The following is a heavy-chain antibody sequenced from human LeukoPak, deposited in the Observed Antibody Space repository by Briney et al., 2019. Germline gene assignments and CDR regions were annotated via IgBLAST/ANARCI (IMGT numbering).Heavy chain of an antibody. J-gene: IGHJ3*02. CDR3: ARVVVDPRDYGDYVNAFDI. Sequence: PSETLSLTCAVSGGSISSGGYSWSWIRQTPGKGLEWIGYIYHSGSTYYNPSLKSRVTISVDRSKNQFSLKLSSVTAADTAVYYCARVVVDPRDYGDYVNAFDIWGQGTMVTVSS. CDR2: IYHSGST. D-gene: IGHD4-17*01. CDR1: GGSISSGGYS. V-gene: IGHV4-30-2*01.